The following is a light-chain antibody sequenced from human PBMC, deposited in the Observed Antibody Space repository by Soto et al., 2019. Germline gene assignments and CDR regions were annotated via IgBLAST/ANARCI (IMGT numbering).Light chain of an antibody. CDR1: QSVSSTF. CDR3: QQYGSSPLT. J-gene: IGKJ4*01. V-gene: IGKV3-20*01. CDR2: GAS. Sequence: EIVLTQSPGTLSLSPGERATLSCRASQSVSSTFLAWYQQKPGQGPRLLIYGASSRATGIPDRFSGSGSGTDFTLTISRLEPEDFAVYYCQQYGSSPLTVGGGTKVEI.